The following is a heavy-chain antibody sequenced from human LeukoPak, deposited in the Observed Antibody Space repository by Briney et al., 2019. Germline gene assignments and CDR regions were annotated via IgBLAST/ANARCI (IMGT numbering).Heavy chain of an antibody. Sequence: GGSLRLSCAASGFTFSSYAMHWVRQAPGKGLEWVAVISYDGSNKYYADSVKGRFTISRDNSKNTLYLQMNSLRAGDTAVYYCARDLDDYYDSSGYYSRGFDYWGQGTLVTVSS. V-gene: IGHV3-30-3*01. CDR3: ARDLDDYYDSSGYYSRGFDY. CDR2: ISYDGSNK. D-gene: IGHD3-22*01. J-gene: IGHJ4*02. CDR1: GFTFSSYA.